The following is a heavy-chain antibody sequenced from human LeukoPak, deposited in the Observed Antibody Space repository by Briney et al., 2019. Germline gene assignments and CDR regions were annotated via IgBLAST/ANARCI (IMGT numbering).Heavy chain of an antibody. Sequence: PSETLSLTCTVSGGSISSGSYYWSWIRQPAGKGLEWIGRIYTSGSTNYNPSLKSRVTISVDKSKNQFSLKLSSVTAADTAVYYCARVAEAFDIWGQGTMVTVSS. CDR3: ARVAEAFDI. J-gene: IGHJ3*02. CDR2: IYTSGST. V-gene: IGHV4-61*02. CDR1: GGSISSGSYY.